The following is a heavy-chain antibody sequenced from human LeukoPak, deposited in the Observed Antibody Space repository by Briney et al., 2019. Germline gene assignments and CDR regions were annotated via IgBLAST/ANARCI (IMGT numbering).Heavy chain of an antibody. J-gene: IGHJ3*02. V-gene: IGHV4-59*08. CDR2: IYYSGST. Sequence: SETLSLTCTVSGGSISGYYWSWIRQPPGKGLEWIGNIYYSGSTNYNPSLKSRVTISVDTSKKQFSLKLSSVTAADTAVYYCASPSIVGATNDAFDIWGQGTMVTVSS. CDR3: ASPSIVGATNDAFDI. CDR1: GGSISGYY. D-gene: IGHD1-26*01.